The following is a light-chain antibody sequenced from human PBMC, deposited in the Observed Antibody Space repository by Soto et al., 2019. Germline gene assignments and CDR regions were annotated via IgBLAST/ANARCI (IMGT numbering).Light chain of an antibody. CDR3: FSSGGSPTDV. J-gene: IGLJ1*01. CDR1: SSNVASYKL. Sequence: QSGLTQPASVSVSPGQFITISCTGTSSNVASYKLVSCYQQHPGKAPRLMIFEVNKRPSGVSNRSSGSKSGNTASLTISGLKVEDEADYYCFSSGGSPTDVFGTATKVAVL. CDR2: EVN. V-gene: IGLV2-23*02.